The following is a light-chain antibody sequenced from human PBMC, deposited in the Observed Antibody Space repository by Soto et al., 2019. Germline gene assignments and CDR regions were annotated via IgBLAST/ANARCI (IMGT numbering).Light chain of an antibody. Sequence: QSVLTQPRSVSGSPGQSVTISCTGTSRDVGGYNHVSWYQQHPGKAPKLMIYDVTKRPSGVPDRFSGSKSGNTASLTISGLQAEDEADYYCCSYAGGFYVFGTGTKVTVL. V-gene: IGLV2-11*01. J-gene: IGLJ1*01. CDR1: SRDVGGYNH. CDR3: CSYAGGFYV. CDR2: DVT.